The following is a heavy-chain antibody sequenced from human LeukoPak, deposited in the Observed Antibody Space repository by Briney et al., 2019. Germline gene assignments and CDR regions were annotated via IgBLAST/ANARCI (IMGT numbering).Heavy chain of an antibody. CDR3: AKERYDSSGYYDY. V-gene: IGHV3-23*01. Sequence: GGSLRLSCAASGFTFSSYSMNWVRRAPGKGLEWVSTIIGSGGSTYYADSVKGRFTISRDNSKNTLYLQMNSLTAADTAVYYCAKERYDSSGYYDYWGQGTLVTVSS. J-gene: IGHJ4*02. D-gene: IGHD3-22*01. CDR1: GFTFSSYS. CDR2: IIGSGGST.